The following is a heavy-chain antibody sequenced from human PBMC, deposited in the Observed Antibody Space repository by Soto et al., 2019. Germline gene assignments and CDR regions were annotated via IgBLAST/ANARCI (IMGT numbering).Heavy chain of an antibody. CDR2: IYYSGST. CDR1: GGSISSYY. J-gene: IGHJ5*02. V-gene: IGHV4-59*01. D-gene: IGHD3-22*01. Sequence: SETLSLTCTVSGGSISSYYWSLIRQPPGNGLEWIGYIYYSGSTNYNPSLKSRVTISVDTSKNQFSLKLSSVTAADTAVYYCARDGGYYYDSSGYYDNWFDPWGQGTLVTVS. CDR3: ARDGGYYYDSSGYYDNWFDP.